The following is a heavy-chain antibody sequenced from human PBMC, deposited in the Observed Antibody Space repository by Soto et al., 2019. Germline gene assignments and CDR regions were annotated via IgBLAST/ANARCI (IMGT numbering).Heavy chain of an antibody. Sequence: PGGSLRLSCAASGFTFSSYAMHWVRQAPGKGLEWVSTISESGGSTNYPDSVKGRFTISRDNSKNTLYLQMNSLRAEDTAVYYCAKEYLIDRPRHCCAYWARGTLVPVSS. D-gene: IGHD6-6*01. CDR2: ISESGGST. CDR1: GFTFSSYA. CDR3: AKEYLIDRPRHCCAY. J-gene: IGHJ4*02. V-gene: IGHV3-23*01.